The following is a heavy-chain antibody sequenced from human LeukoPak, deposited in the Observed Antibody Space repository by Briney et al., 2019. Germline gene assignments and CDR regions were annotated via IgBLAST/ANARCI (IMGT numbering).Heavy chain of an antibody. CDR1: GYTFTDYY. Sequence: ASVKVSCKASGYTFTDYYIHWVRQAPGQGLELMGLIYPNSGGPKYAQKFQGWVTISRDTSISTAYLELSRLTSDDTAVYYCARGAYHSDIFPLHFWGQGTLVTVSS. D-gene: IGHD3-9*01. CDR3: ARGAYHSDIFPLHF. J-gene: IGHJ4*02. CDR2: IYPNSGGP. V-gene: IGHV1-2*04.